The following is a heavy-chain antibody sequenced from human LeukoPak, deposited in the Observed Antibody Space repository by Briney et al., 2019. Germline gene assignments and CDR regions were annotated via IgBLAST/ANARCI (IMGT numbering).Heavy chain of an antibody. CDR2: IRYDGSNK. Sequence: SGGSLRLSCAASGFTFSSYGMHWVRQAPGKGLEWVAFIRYDGSNKYYADSVKGRFTISRDNSKNTLYLQMNSLRAEDTAVYYCAKDWYFNTGSGSPIDYWGQGTLVTVSS. J-gene: IGHJ4*02. V-gene: IGHV3-30*02. CDR1: GFTFSSYG. D-gene: IGHD3-10*01. CDR3: AKDWYFNTGSGSPIDY.